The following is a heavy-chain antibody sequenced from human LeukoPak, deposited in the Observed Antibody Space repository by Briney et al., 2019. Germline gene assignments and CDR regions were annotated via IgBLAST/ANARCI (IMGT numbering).Heavy chain of an antibody. CDR3: ARVQESQIDYYFDY. CDR2: IYYSGST. D-gene: IGHD3-9*01. CDR1: GGSISTSSYY. V-gene: IGHV4-61*01. Sequence: SETLSLTCTVSGGSISTSSYYWSWIRQPPGKGLEWIGYIYYSGSTNYNPSLKSRLTISVGTSKNQFSLKLSSVTAADTAVYYCARVQESQIDYYFDYWGQGTLVTVSS. J-gene: IGHJ4*02.